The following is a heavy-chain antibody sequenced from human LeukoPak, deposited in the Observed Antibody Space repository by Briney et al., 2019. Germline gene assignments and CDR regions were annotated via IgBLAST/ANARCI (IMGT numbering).Heavy chain of an antibody. D-gene: IGHD1-26*01. CDR1: GFTFSSYW. CDR3: ARDNVGALDY. Sequence: PGGSLRLSCVASGFTFSSYWMAWVRQAPGKGLEWVANMKQDGSAKHYADSVKGRFSISRDNSKKSVYLQMDSLRAEGTALYYCARDNVGALDYWGHGTLVTVSS. V-gene: IGHV3-7*01. J-gene: IGHJ4*01. CDR2: MKQDGSAK.